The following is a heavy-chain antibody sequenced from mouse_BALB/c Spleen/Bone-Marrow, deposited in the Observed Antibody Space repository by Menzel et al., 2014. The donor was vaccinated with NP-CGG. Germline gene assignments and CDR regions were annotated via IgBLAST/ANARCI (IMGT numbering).Heavy chain of an antibody. D-gene: IGHD1-1*01. CDR3: ARNYYGSSYWYFDV. Sequence: QVQLKESGPGLVQPSQSLSITCTVSGFSVTSYGVHWVRQSPGKGLEWLGVIWSGGSTDYNAAFISRLSISKDNSKSQVFFKMNSLQANDTAIYYCARNYYGSSYWYFDVWGAGTTVTVSS. CDR2: IWSGGST. J-gene: IGHJ1*01. CDR1: GFSVTSYG. V-gene: IGHV2-2*02.